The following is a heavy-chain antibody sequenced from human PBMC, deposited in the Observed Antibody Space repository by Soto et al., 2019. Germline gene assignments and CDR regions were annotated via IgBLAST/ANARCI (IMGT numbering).Heavy chain of an antibody. CDR3: ARDGSIIWGLGAFDI. D-gene: IGHD6-6*01. CDR1: GGSVSGYC. CDR2: IYYSGST. Sequence: PSGTVWHTGTDAGGSVSGYCWIWIRQPPGKGLEWIGYIYYSGSTNYNPSLKSRVTISVDTSKNQFSLKLSSVTAADTAVYYCARDGSIIWGLGAFDIWGQGTMVTVSS. V-gene: IGHV4-59*02. J-gene: IGHJ3*02.